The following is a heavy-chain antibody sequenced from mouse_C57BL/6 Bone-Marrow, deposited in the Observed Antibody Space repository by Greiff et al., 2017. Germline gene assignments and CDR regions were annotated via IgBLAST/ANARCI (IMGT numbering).Heavy chain of an antibody. J-gene: IGHJ4*01. CDR1: GFTFSDYY. Sequence: EVMLVESEGGLVQPGSSMKLSCTAFGFTFSDYYMAWVRQVPEKGLEWVANINYDGSSTYYLDSLKSRFIISRDNAKNILYLQMSSLKSEDTATYYCARDTSYDYAFYAMDYWGQGTSVTVSS. CDR2: INYDGSST. CDR3: ARDTSYDYAFYAMDY. D-gene: IGHD2-4*01. V-gene: IGHV5-16*01.